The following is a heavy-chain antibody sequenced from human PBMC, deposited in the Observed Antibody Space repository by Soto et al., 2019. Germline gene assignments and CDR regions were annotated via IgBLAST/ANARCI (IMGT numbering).Heavy chain of an antibody. CDR2: IYCDNDK. J-gene: IGHJ3*02. CDR3: AHLMITYGGVIADDAFDI. Sequence: QITLKESGPTLVEPTQTLTLTCTFSGFSLTTRQVGLGWIRQPPGQALEGLAVIYCDNDKRYSPSLERRHTVTKDTAKHPVVLTMTNMDPMDTATYYCAHLMITYGGVIADDAFDIWGQGTMVTVSS. V-gene: IGHV2-5*02. CDR1: GFSLTTRQVG. D-gene: IGHD3-16*02.